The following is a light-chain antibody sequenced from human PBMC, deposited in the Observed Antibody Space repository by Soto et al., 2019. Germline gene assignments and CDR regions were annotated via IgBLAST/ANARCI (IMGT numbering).Light chain of an antibody. V-gene: IGKV1-5*03. CDR3: QHHRTYSGT. Sequence: DVQMAQSPSTLSAAVGDRVTITCRSSQSIGDWLAWFQQKPGKAPALLIYRASYLESGVPSRFSGSGSGKEFTLTISSLQPDDFSTYYCQHHRTYSGTFGPGTTVEIK. CDR1: QSIGDW. J-gene: IGKJ3*01. CDR2: RAS.